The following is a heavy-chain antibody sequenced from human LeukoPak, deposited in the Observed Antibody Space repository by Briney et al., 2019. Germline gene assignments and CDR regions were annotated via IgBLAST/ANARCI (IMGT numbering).Heavy chain of an antibody. Sequence: PSETLSLTCTVFGGSISSYYWTWIRQPPGKGLEWIGYVHYSVGTKYNPSLKSRLTISLDTSNNRFSLDLTSVTAADTAVYYCARVSYGGNSEGIWGQGTLVTVSS. V-gene: IGHV4-59*01. J-gene: IGHJ4*02. CDR1: GGSISSYY. D-gene: IGHD4-23*01. CDR2: VHYSVGT. CDR3: ARVSYGGNSEGI.